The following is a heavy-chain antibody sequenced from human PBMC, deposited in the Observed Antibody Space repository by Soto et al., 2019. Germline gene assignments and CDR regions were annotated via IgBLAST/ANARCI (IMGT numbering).Heavy chain of an antibody. CDR3: ARQSYSSSWYYFDY. CDR1: GGSISSSSYY. D-gene: IGHD6-13*01. J-gene: IGHJ4*02. Sequence: SETLSLTCTVSGGSISSSSYYWGWIRQPPGKGLEWIGSIYYSGSTYYNPSLKSRVTISVDTSKNQFSLKLSSVTAADTAVYYCARQSYSSSWYYFDYWGQGTLVTVSS. V-gene: IGHV4-39*01. CDR2: IYYSGST.